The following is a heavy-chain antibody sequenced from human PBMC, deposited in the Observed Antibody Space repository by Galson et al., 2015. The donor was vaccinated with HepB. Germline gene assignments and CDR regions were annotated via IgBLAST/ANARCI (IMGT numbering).Heavy chain of an antibody. J-gene: IGHJ2*01. CDR1: GGTFSSYA. CDR3: AREDPAVSWYFDL. D-gene: IGHD3-16*01. V-gene: IGHV1-69*04. Sequence: SVKVSCKASGGTFSSYAISWVRQAPGQGLEWMGRIIPILGIANYAQKFQGRVTITADKSTSTAYMELSSLRSEDTAVYYCAREDPAVSWYFDLWGRGTLVTVSS. CDR2: IIPILGIA.